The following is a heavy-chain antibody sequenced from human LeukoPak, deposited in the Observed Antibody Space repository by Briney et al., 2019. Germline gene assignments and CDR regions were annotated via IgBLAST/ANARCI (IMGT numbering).Heavy chain of an antibody. D-gene: IGHD3-10*01. CDR2: ISFDGGNT. Sequence: PGGSLRLSCAASGYTFSTYNMHWVRQAPGKGLEWVAVISFDGGNTYYADSVKGRFIISRDNSKNTLFVQMNSLGTEDTAVYYCASGSISSGSYYFDYWGQGTLATVSS. J-gene: IGHJ4*02. CDR1: GYTFSTYN. V-gene: IGHV3-30*04. CDR3: ASGSISSGSYYFDY.